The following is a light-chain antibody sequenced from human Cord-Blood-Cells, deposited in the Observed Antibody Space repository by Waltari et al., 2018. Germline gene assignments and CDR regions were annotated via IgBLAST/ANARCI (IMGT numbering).Light chain of an antibody. J-gene: IGLJ3*02. Sequence: QSVLTQPPSASGTPGQRVTISCSGSISNIGSNTVNWYQEPPGTAPKRLIYRKYQRPSGVPDRFSGSKSGNSASLASSGLQAEDEADYYCAAWDDSLNGWVFGGGTKLTVL. CDR1: ISNIGSNT. CDR3: AAWDDSLNGWV. CDR2: RKY. V-gene: IGLV1-44*01.